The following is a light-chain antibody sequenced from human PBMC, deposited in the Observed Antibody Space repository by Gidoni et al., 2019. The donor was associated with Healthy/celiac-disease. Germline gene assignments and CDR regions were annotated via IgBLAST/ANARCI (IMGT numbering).Light chain of an antibody. CDR2: DAS. Sequence: EIVLTQSPATLSLSPGERATLSCRASQSVSSYLAWYQQKPGQAPRLLIYDASNRATGIPARFSGSGSGTAFTLTISSLEPEDFAVYYCQLRSNWPPYTFXQXTKLEIK. CDR1: QSVSSY. V-gene: IGKV3-11*01. CDR3: QLRSNWPPYT. J-gene: IGKJ2*01.